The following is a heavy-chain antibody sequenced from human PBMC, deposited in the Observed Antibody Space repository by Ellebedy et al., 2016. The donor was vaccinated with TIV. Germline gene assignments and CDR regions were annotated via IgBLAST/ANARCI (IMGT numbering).Heavy chain of an antibody. J-gene: IGHJ2*01. D-gene: IGHD2-15*01. V-gene: IGHV1-2*02. CDR1: GYTFTGYY. CDR2: INPNSGGT. CDR3: ARAGYCSGGSCYRYFDL. Sequence: ASVKVSXKASGYTFTGYYIHWVRQAPGQGLEWMGWINPNSGGTNYAQKFQGRVTMTRDTSISTAYMEVSRLRSDDTAVYYCARAGYCSGGSCYRYFDLWGRGTLVTVSS.